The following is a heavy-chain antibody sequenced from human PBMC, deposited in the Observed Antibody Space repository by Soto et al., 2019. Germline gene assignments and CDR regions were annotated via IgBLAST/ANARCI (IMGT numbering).Heavy chain of an antibody. J-gene: IGHJ4*02. CDR3: ARVTESHFSYYDSTSYYYLFDY. V-gene: IGHV4-59*01. D-gene: IGHD3-22*01. CDR2: IHFSGST. CDR1: GGSISGYY. Sequence: SETLSLTCTVSGGSISGYYWSWIRQFPGKGLEWIGYIHFSGSTDYNPSLKSRVTISVDTSKDQFSLKLTSVTAADTAVYYCARVTESHFSYYDSTSYYYLFDYWGQGTLVTVSS.